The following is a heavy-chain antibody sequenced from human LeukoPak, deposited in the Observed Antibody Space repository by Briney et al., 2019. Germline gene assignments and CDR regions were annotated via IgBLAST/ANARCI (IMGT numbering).Heavy chain of an antibody. J-gene: IGHJ6*02. D-gene: IGHD3-10*01. CDR1: GGSISAYD. CDR3: ARHSLVFYGSGSYFLNSMDV. CDR2: IYDSQIS. V-gene: IGHV4-59*08. Sequence: SETLSLTCTVSGGSISAYDWSWIRQPPGKGLEWIGNIYDSQISSYNPFLKSRVTISLDTSQNQLSLDLSSVTAADTAVYYCARHSLVFYGSGSYFLNSMDVWGQGTTVTVSS.